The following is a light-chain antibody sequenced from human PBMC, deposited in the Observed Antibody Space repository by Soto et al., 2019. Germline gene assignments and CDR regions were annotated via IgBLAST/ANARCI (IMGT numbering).Light chain of an antibody. CDR2: EVS. J-gene: IGLJ1*01. V-gene: IGLV2-14*01. Sequence: QSALTQPASVSGSPGQSITIACTGPSSDVGGYTYVSWFQQHPGKAPKLMISEVSNRPSGVSNRFSASKSGNTASLTISGLQSEDEATYYCSSYSSSSTLVFGTGTKVTV. CDR1: SSDVGGYTY. CDR3: SSYSSSSTLV.